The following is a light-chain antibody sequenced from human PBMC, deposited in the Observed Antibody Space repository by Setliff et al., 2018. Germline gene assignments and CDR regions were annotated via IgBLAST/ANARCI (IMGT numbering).Light chain of an antibody. CDR3: SSYKNTNKNV. J-gene: IGLJ1*01. CDR1: SSDVGGYDY. CDR2: DVT. V-gene: IGLV2-14*01. Sequence: QSALTQPAAVPRSPGQSITISCTGTSSDVGGYDYVSWYQQHPGKAPKLIIYDVTKRPSGVSSRFSGSKSGNTASLTISGLQAEDEADYFCSSYKNTNKNVFGTGTKVTVL.